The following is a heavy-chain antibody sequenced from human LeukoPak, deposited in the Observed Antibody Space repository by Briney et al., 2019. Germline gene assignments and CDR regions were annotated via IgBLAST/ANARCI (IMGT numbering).Heavy chain of an antibody. CDR2: ISSSSSYI. Sequence: GGSLRLSCAASGFTFSNYSMNWVRQAPGKGLDWVSSISSSSSYIYYADSVKGRFTISRDNAKNSLYLQMNSLRAEDTAVYYCARDILAYCGGDCSFDYWGQGTLVTVSS. CDR1: GFTFSNYS. J-gene: IGHJ4*02. D-gene: IGHD2-21*02. V-gene: IGHV3-21*01. CDR3: ARDILAYCGGDCSFDY.